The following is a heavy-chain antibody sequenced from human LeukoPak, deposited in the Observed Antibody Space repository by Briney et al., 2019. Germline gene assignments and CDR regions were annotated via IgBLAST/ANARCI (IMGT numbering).Heavy chain of an antibody. CDR3: ARGPPGYSSSWYGGLSWFDP. CDR2: INHSGST. CDR1: GGSFSGYY. D-gene: IGHD6-13*01. V-gene: IGHV4-34*01. J-gene: IGHJ5*02. Sequence: SETLSLTCAVYGGSFSGYYWSWIRQPPGKGLEWIGEINHSGSTNYNPSLKSRVTISVDTSKNQFSLKLSSVTAADTAVYYCARGPPGYSSSWYGGLSWFDPWGQGTLVTVSS.